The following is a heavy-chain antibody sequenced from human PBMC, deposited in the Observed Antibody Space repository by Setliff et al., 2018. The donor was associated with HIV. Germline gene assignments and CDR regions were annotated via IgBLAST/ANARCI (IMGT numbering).Heavy chain of an antibody. V-gene: IGHV3-23*01. CDR1: GFTFNTYA. CDR3: TKRTGNGWSHTDY. Sequence: GGSLRLSCAASGFTFNTYAMSWVRQAPGKGLEWVSSMGGSSGDTYYADSVKGRFTISRDNTKNTLSLQMNSLGAEDTAIYYCTKRTGNGWSHTDYWGHGTLVTVSS. CDR2: MGGSSGDT. J-gene: IGHJ4*01. D-gene: IGHD6-19*01.